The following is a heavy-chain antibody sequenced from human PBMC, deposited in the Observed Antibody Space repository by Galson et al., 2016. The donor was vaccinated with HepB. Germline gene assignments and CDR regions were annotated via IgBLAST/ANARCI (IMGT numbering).Heavy chain of an antibody. CDR1: GFTFNNYW. D-gene: IGHD2-2*01. J-gene: IGHJ5*02. CDR2: IKGDGSDK. V-gene: IGHV3-7*03. Sequence: SLRLSCAASGFTFNNYWMSWVRQAPGKGLEWVATIKGDGSDKYYVDSVKGRFTISRDNAHTPVYLQMNSLRAEDTGLYYCSRDLWDTGVVPSAPGLNWFDPWGQGTLVSVSS. CDR3: SRDLWDTGVVPSAPGLNWFDP.